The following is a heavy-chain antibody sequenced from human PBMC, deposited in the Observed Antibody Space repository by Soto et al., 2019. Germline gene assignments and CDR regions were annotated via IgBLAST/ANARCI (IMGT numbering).Heavy chain of an antibody. CDR3: VSQRTTVLTQAYFDY. V-gene: IGHV4-39*01. Sequence: SETLSLTCTVSGGSVTNSSYYWGWIRQSPGKGLEWTGSVYYRGRSYSKSSVKSRVTISVDTSKNQFSLNFNSVTASDTALYYCVSQRTTVLTQAYFDYWGPGALVTVS. J-gene: IGHJ4*02. D-gene: IGHD4-17*01. CDR1: GGSVTNSSYY. CDR2: VYYRGRS.